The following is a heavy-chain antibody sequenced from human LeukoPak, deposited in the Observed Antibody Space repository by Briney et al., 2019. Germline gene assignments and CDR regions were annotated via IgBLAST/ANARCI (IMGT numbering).Heavy chain of an antibody. D-gene: IGHD5-24*01. V-gene: IGHV3-7*01. CDR2: IKRDGSEK. Sequence: PGGSLRLSCVDSGFTFSSYWMSWVRQAPGKGLEWVANIKRDGSEKYYVDSVKGRFTISRDNAKNSLYLQLNTLRAEDTAVYYCAREGDGYNLEYWGQGTLVTVSS. CDR3: AREGDGYNLEY. CDR1: GFTFSSYW. J-gene: IGHJ4*02.